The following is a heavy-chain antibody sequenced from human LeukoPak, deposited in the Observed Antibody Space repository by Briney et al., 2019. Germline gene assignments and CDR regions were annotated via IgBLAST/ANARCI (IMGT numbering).Heavy chain of an antibody. CDR3: ATANYDILTGYQYYFDC. CDR2: INSDVSST. D-gene: IGHD3-9*01. J-gene: IGHJ4*02. CDR1: GFTFSSYW. Sequence: GGSLRLSCAASGFTFSSYWIHWVRQAPGKVLVWVSRINSDVSSTSYADSGKGRFSISRDNAKNTLYLQMNSLRAEDTAVYYCATANYDILTGYQYYFDCSSQGTLLT. V-gene: IGHV3-74*01.